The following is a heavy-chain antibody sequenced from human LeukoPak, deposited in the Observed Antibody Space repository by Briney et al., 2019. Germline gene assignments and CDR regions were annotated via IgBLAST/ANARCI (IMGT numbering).Heavy chain of an antibody. J-gene: IGHJ4*02. D-gene: IGHD3-16*02. CDR2: FDPEDGET. V-gene: IGHV1-24*01. CDR3: ATARITFGGVIVMPFDY. CDR1: GYTLTELS. Sequence: EASVKVSCKVSGYTLTELSMHWVRQAPGKGLEWMGGFDPEDGETIYAQKFQGRVTITEDTSTDTAYMELSSLRSEDTAVHYCATARITFGGVIVMPFDYWGQGTLVTVSS.